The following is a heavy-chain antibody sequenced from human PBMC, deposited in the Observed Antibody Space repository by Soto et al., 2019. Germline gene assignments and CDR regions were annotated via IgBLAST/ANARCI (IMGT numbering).Heavy chain of an antibody. CDR1: GYSFTSYG. D-gene: IGHD2-2*01. J-gene: IGHJ6*04. Sequence: QVQLVQSAGEVKKPGASVKVSCKASGYSFTSYGISWVRRAPGQGLEWMGWISPYNGHTQFVERFQGRVTMTTDTSTKTAYLELRILRSDETAHYYCARDLTIVPATHPRLENYGMDVWGKGTTVIVSS. V-gene: IGHV1-18*01. CDR3: ARDLTIVPATHPRLENYGMDV. CDR2: ISPYNGHT.